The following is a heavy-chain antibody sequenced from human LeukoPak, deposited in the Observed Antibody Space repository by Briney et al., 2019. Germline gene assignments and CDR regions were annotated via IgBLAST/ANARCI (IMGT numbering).Heavy chain of an antibody. CDR1: GGSISSGSNY. CDR3: ARRRATMVRGVIIPSNWFDP. CDR2: IYTSGST. Sequence: SETLSLTCTVSGGSISSGSNYWSWIRQPAGKGLEWIGRIYTSGSTNYNPSLKSRVTISVDTSKNQFSLKLSSVTAADTAVYYCARRRATMVRGVIIPSNWFDPWGQGTLVTVSS. J-gene: IGHJ5*02. V-gene: IGHV4-61*02. D-gene: IGHD3-10*01.